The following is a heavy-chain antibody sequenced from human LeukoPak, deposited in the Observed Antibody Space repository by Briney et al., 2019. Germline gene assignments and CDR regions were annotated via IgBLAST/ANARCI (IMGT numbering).Heavy chain of an antibody. CDR3: AKGRPTTLGYCGRSICADWYFDL. V-gene: IGHV3-30*04. CDR1: GFTFSSYA. CDR2: ISYDGSNK. D-gene: IGHD2-2*01. Sequence: GRSLRLSCAASGFTFSSYAMHWVRQAPGKGLEWVAVISYDGSNKYYADSVKGRFTISRDNSKNTLYLQMNSLRAEDTAVYYCAKGRPTTLGYCGRSICADWYFDLWGRGTLLSVSS. J-gene: IGHJ2*01.